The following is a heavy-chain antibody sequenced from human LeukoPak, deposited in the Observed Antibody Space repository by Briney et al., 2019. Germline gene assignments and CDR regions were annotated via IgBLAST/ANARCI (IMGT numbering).Heavy chain of an antibody. CDR2: INHSGST. D-gene: IGHD7-27*01. J-gene: IGHJ4*02. V-gene: IGHV4-34*01. CDR1: GGSFSGYY. CDR3: ARDVKLTGASGTDY. Sequence: SETLSLTCAVYGGSFSGYYWSWIRQPPGKGLEWIGEINHSGSTNYNPSLKSRVTISVDTSKNQFSLKLSSVTAADTAVYYCARDVKLTGASGTDYWGQGTLVTVSS.